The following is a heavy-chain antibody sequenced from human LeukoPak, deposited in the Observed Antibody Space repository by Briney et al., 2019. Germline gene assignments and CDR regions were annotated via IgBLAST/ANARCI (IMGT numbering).Heavy chain of an antibody. J-gene: IGHJ6*02. Sequence: ASVKVSCKASGYTFTGYYMHWVRQAPGQGLEWMGWINPNSGGTNYAQKFQGWVTMTRDTSISTAYMELSRLRSDDTAVYYCARGDRWSGEPLLFYGMDVWGQGTTVTVSS. CDR3: ARGDRWSGEPLLFYGMDV. CDR1: GYTFTGYY. V-gene: IGHV1-2*04. CDR2: INPNSGGT. D-gene: IGHD3-10*01.